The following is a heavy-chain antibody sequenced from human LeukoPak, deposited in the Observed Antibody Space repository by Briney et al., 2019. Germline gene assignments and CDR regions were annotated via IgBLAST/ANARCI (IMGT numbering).Heavy chain of an antibody. CDR3: ARLRYYYDSSGPTASYFDY. CDR2: IYYNGNT. D-gene: IGHD3-22*01. Sequence: PSETLSLTCTVSGGSISSYYWSWIRQPPGKGLEWIGYIYYNGNTNYNFSLKSRVTISVDTSKNQFSLRLSSVTAADTAVYYCARLRYYYDSSGPTASYFDYWGQGALVTVSS. J-gene: IGHJ4*02. CDR1: GGSISSYY. V-gene: IGHV4-59*01.